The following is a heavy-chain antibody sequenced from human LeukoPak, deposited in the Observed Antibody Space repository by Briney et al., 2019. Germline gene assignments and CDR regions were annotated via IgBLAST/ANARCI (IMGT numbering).Heavy chain of an antibody. CDR3: AKDEYKYGHDAFDI. CDR1: GLTVSTYY. CDR2: IYSGGST. V-gene: IGHV3-53*05. J-gene: IGHJ3*02. D-gene: IGHD5-18*01. Sequence: GGSLRLSCAASGLTVSTYYMSWVRQAPGKGLEWVSPIYSGGSTHYADSVKGRFTISRDNAKNSLFLHMNSLRTEDTALYYCAKDEYKYGHDAFDIWGQGTMVTVSS.